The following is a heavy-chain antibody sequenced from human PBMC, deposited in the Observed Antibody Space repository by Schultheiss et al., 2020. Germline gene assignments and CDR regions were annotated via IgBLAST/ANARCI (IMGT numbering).Heavy chain of an antibody. CDR3: ARVLSRYGTAFDP. CDR2: IYYSGST. CDR1: GYSISSGYY. Sequence: SETLSLTCAVSGYSISSGYYWGWIRQPPGKGLEWIGYIYYSGSTNYNPSLKSRVTISVDKSKNQFSLKLSSVTAADTAVYYCARVLSRYGTAFDPWGQGTLVTVSS. J-gene: IGHJ5*02. V-gene: IGHV4-61*05. D-gene: IGHD5-18*01.